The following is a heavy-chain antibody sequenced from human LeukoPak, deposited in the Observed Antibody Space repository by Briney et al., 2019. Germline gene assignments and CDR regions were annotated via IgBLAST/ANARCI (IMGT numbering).Heavy chain of an antibody. CDR3: ARDLGFEQWAWFDP. J-gene: IGHJ5*02. D-gene: IGHD6-19*01. Sequence: PSETLSLTCAVYGGSFSGYYWSWIRQPPGKGLEWIGEINHSGSTNYNPSLKSRVTISVDTSKNQFSLKLSSVTAADTAVYYCARDLGFEQWAWFDPWGQGTLVTVSS. CDR1: GGSFSGYY. CDR2: INHSGST. V-gene: IGHV4-34*01.